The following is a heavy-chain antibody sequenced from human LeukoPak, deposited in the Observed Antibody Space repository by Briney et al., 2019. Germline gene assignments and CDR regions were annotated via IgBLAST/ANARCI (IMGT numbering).Heavy chain of an antibody. CDR3: ARGGIIGTTNNWFDR. Sequence: PSETLSLTCTVSGGSISCYYWSWIRQPPGKGLEWIGYIYYNGSTNYNPSLKTRVTISVDTSKNQFSLKLSSVTAADTAVYYCARGGIIGTTNNWFDRWGQATLVTVSS. CDR2: IYYNGST. CDR1: GGSISCYY. V-gene: IGHV4-59*01. J-gene: IGHJ5*02. D-gene: IGHD1-20*01.